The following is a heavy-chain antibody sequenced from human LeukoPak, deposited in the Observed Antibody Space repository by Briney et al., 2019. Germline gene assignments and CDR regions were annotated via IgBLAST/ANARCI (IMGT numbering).Heavy chain of an antibody. CDR2: VYQSGSA. D-gene: IGHD3-10*01. CDR1: GASISSSTDY. Sequence: SETLSLTCTVSGASISSSTDYWGWIRQPPGEGLEWIGSVYQSGSAYYNPSLKSRVTISVDTSKNQFSLKQSSVTAADTAVFYCARHQPGPYYYYYYGMDVWGQGTTVTVSS. J-gene: IGHJ6*02. V-gene: IGHV4-39*01. CDR3: ARHQPGPYYYYYYGMDV.